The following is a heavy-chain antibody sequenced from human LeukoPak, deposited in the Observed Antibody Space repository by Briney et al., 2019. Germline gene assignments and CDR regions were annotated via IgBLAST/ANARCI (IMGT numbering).Heavy chain of an antibody. CDR3: AKRSGINYGYFDS. D-gene: IGHD1-26*01. CDR2: ITGSGDYT. Sequence: GGSLRLSCAASGFTFSNYAMGWVRQGPRKGLEWVSAITGSGDYTDYADSVKGRFTISRDNSKNTAYLQMISLRAEDTAVYYCAKRSGINYGYFDSWGQGALVTVSS. CDR1: GFTFSNYA. J-gene: IGHJ4*02. V-gene: IGHV3-23*01.